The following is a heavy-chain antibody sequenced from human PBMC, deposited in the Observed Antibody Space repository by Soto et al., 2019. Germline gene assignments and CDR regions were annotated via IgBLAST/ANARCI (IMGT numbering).Heavy chain of an antibody. J-gene: IGHJ4*02. D-gene: IGHD3-10*01. CDR2: IKQDGSEK. V-gene: IGHV3-7*01. CDR1: GFAFSTYW. Sequence: EVQLVESGGGLVQPGGSLRLSCAASGFAFSTYWMSWVRQAPGKGLEWVANIKQDGSEKYYVDSVKGRFTISRDNAKNSLYLQMNSLRAEDTAVYYCARDETYYYGSGPVGGQGTLVTVSS. CDR3: ARDETYYYGSGPV.